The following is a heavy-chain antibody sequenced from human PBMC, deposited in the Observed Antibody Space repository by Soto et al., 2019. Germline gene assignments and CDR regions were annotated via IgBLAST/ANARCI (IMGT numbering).Heavy chain of an antibody. Sequence: PGGSLRLSCAASGFTFTTYAIHWVRQAPGKGLEWVAVISNDGRGKYYADSVKGRFTISRDNSNNTLYLQMNSLRADDTAVYYCAKDGIRGIHIDNWGQGTLVTVSS. CDR1: GFTFTTYA. J-gene: IGHJ4*02. CDR3: AKDGIRGIHIDN. V-gene: IGHV3-30*04. CDR2: ISNDGRGK.